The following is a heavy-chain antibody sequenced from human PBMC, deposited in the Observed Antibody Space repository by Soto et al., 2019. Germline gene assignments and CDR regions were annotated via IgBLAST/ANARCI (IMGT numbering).Heavy chain of an antibody. J-gene: IGHJ4*02. D-gene: IGHD3-10*01. CDR1: GGTFSSYT. Sequence: ASVKVSCKASGGTFSSYTISWVRQAPGQGLEWMGRIIPILGIANYAQKFQGRVTITADKSTSTAYMELSSLRSEDTAVYYCARDLSQGPALYGSGSYSLDYWGQGTLVTVSS. V-gene: IGHV1-69*04. CDR3: ARDLSQGPALYGSGSYSLDY. CDR2: IIPILGIA.